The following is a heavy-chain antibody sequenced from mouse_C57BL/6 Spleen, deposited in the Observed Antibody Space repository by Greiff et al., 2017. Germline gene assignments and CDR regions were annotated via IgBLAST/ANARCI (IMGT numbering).Heavy chain of an antibody. CDR3: ARSVYYYGSSSYYFDY. CDR1: GYAFSSYW. J-gene: IGHJ2*01. CDR2: VYPGDGDT. V-gene: IGHV1-80*01. D-gene: IGHD1-1*01. Sequence: VQLQQSGAELVKPGASVKISCKASGYAFSSYWMNWVKQRPGKGLEWIGQVYPGDGDTNYNGKFKGKATLTADKSSSTAYMQLSSLTSEDSAVYFCARSVYYYGSSSYYFDYWGQGTTLTVSS.